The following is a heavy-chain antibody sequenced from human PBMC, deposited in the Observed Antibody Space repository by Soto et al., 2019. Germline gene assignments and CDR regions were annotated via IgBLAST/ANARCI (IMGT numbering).Heavy chain of an antibody. CDR2: ISAYNGNT. J-gene: IGHJ6*03. Sequence: QVQLVQSGAEVKKPWASVKVSCKASGYTFTSYGIIWVRQAPGQGLARMGWISAYNGNTNYAQKLPGRVTMTTDTYPSTAYMEQRSLRSDDKAVYYCARKDQWRYSMDVWGKGTTVTVSS. D-gene: IGHD2-15*01. V-gene: IGHV1-18*01. CDR3: ARKDQWRYSMDV. CDR1: GYTFTSYG.